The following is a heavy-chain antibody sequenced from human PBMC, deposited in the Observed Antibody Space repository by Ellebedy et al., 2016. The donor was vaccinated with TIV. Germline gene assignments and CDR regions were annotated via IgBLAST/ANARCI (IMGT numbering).Heavy chain of an antibody. CDR2: IKSKTDGGRI. CDR3: TTDPEDYYAIDF. Sequence: GGSLRLXXAASGFSFNNAWMSWVRQAQGKGLEWVGRIKSKTDGGRIDYAEPVKGRFTISRDDSKTTAYLQMNSLKTEDTAIYYCTTDPEDYYAIDFWGQGTMVTVSS. CDR1: GFSFNNAW. D-gene: IGHD3-10*01. V-gene: IGHV3-15*05. J-gene: IGHJ3*01.